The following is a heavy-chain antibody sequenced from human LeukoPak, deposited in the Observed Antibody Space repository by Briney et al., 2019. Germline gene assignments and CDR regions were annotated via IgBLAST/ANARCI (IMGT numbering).Heavy chain of an antibody. J-gene: IGHJ4*02. CDR1: GFTFSTSW. CDR2: MNGDGTTR. Sequence: GGSLRLSCAASGFTFSTSWIHWVRQGPGKGLVWVSRMNGDGTTRDYADSVKGRFTISRDNAKNTLFLEMNSPRAEDTATYFCARAGNYYFDSWGQGTLVTVSS. V-gene: IGHV3-74*01. CDR3: ARAGNYYFDS.